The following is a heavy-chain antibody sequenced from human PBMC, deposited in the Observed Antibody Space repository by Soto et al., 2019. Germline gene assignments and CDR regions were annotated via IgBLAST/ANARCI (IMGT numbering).Heavy chain of an antibody. V-gene: IGHV4-39*01. Sequence: TSETLSLTCSVSGYSVTSSDSYWAWIRQPPGKGLEWIGRMVYSGLTYYNPSLKSRVTLSVDTSKNQFSVRLNSVTAADTAVYYCAPLSVSLSGPYGIHVWGQGTTVTVSS. CDR3: APLSVSLSGPYGIHV. D-gene: IGHD2-15*01. J-gene: IGHJ6*02. CDR2: MVYSGLT. CDR1: GYSVTSSDSY.